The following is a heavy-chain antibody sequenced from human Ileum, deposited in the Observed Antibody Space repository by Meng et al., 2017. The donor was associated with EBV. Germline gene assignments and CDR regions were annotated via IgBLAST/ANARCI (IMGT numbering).Heavy chain of an antibody. J-gene: IGHJ4*02. V-gene: IGHV4-39*06. CDR2: IYYSGST. CDR1: GGSISSSSYY. CDR3: ARDRSGSYYSPTFDY. D-gene: IGHD3-10*01. Sequence: RLALEGSGPGLVKPSETLSLTCTVSGGSISSSSYYWGWIRQPPGKGLEWIGSIYYSGSTYYNPSLKSRVTISVDTSKNQFSLKLSSVTAADTAVYYCARDRSGSYYSPTFDYWGQGTLVTVSS.